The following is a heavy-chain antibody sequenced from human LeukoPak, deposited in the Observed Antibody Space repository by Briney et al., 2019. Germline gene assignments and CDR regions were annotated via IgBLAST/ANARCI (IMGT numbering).Heavy chain of an antibody. CDR2: IYYSGST. D-gene: IGHD1-26*01. CDR1: GGSISSSSYY. J-gene: IGHJ5*02. Sequence: SETLSLTCTVSGGSISSSSYYWGWIRQPPGKGLEWIGSIYYSGSTHYNPSLKSRVTISVDTSKNQFSLKLSSVTAADTAVYYCARQTYSGSRFYWFDPWGQGTLVTVSS. CDR3: ARQTYSGSRFYWFDP. V-gene: IGHV4-39*01.